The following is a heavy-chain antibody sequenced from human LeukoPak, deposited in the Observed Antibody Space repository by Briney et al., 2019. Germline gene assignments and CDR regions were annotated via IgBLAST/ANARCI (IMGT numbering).Heavy chain of an antibody. D-gene: IGHD3-9*01. CDR3: ARDRGYDILTGTPLDYMDV. J-gene: IGHJ6*03. CDR2: INPNSGGT. CDR1: GYTFTGYY. Sequence: GASVKVSCKASGYTFTGYYMHWVRQAPGQGLEWMGWINPNSGGTNYAQKFQGRVTMTRDTSISTAYMELSRLRSDDTAVYYCARDRGYDILTGTPLDYMDVWGKGTTVTVSS. V-gene: IGHV1-2*02.